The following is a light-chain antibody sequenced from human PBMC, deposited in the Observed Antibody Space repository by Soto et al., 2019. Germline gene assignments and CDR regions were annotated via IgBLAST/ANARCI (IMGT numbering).Light chain of an antibody. J-gene: IGLJ3*02. CDR1: RSDVGGYNL. Sequence: QLVLTQPASVSGSPGQSITISCTGTRSDVGGYNLVSWYQQHPGKAPTLMIYDDIKRPSGVSPRFSGSKSGNTASLTISGLQDEDEADYFCCSYAGSISWVFGGGTKVTVL. CDR2: DDI. V-gene: IGLV2-23*01. CDR3: CSYAGSISWV.